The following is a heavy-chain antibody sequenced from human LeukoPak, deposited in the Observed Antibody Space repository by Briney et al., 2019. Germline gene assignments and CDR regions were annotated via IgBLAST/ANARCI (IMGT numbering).Heavy chain of an antibody. CDR1: GFTFSSYG. V-gene: IGHV3-33*06. Sequence: GGSLRLSCAASGFTFSSYGMHWVRQAPGKGLEWVAVIWYDGSNKYYADSVKGRFTTSRDNSKNTLFLQMNSLRAEDTAIYYCAKYGPQDSGSSHFDYWGRGTLVAVS. CDR2: IWYDGSNK. D-gene: IGHD1-26*01. J-gene: IGHJ4*02. CDR3: AKYGPQDSGSSHFDY.